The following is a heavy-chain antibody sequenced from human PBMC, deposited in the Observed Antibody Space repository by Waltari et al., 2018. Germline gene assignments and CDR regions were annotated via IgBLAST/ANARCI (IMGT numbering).Heavy chain of an antibody. CDR3: AREIVVVVPSAMMDY. V-gene: IGHV3-30-3*01. D-gene: IGHD2-2*01. CDR2: VSHDGSTK. J-gene: IGHJ4*02. CDR1: GFTFSRYG. Sequence: QVQLVESGGGVVQPGRSLRIAWAASGFTFSRYGMHWVRRAPDRGLEWVAFVSHDGSTKYYGASVKGRFTISRDNSENTLSLQMNSLRPEDTAVYFCAREIVVVVPSAMMDYWGQGTLVTVSS.